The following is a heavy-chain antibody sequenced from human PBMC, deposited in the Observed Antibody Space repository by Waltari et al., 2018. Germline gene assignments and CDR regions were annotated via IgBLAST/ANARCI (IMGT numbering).Heavy chain of an antibody. J-gene: IGHJ4*02. CDR3: ARDLELGRFDY. Sequence: QVQLVESGGGLVKPGGSLSLSCAASGFTFSDYYMNWIRQAPGKGLEWVSYISSSGNTIYYSESVKGRFTISKDDAKKSVYLQMNSLRAEDTAIYYCARDLELGRFDYWGQGSLVTVSS. CDR2: ISSSGNTI. D-gene: IGHD1-7*01. V-gene: IGHV3-11*04. CDR1: GFTFSDYY.